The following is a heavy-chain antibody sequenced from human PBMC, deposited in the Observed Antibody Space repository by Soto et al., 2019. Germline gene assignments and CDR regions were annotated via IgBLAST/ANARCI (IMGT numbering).Heavy chain of an antibody. CDR1: GFTFSDYY. V-gene: IGHV3-11*01. CDR3: ARDHYGDYRTDYFDY. J-gene: IGHJ4*02. CDR2: ISSSGSTI. Sequence: GGSLRLSCAASGFTFSDYYMSWIRQAPGKGLEWVSYISSSGSTIYYADSVKGRFTISRDNAKNSLYLQMNSLRAEDTAVYYCARDHYGDYRTDYFDYWGQGTLVTVSS. D-gene: IGHD4-17*01.